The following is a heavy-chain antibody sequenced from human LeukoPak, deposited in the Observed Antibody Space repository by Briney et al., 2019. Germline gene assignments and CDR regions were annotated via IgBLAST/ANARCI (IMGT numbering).Heavy chain of an antibody. J-gene: IGHJ3*02. V-gene: IGHV1-2*02. Sequence: ASVKVSCKASGYTFSDNDMHWVRQAPGQGPEWMGWINPNSGGTDYAQKFQGRVTMTRDTSISTAYMELSSLRSDDTAVYYCARDRDYGDSAFGIWGQGTTVTVSS. CDR2: INPNSGGT. D-gene: IGHD4-17*01. CDR3: ARDRDYGDSAFGI. CDR1: GYTFSDND.